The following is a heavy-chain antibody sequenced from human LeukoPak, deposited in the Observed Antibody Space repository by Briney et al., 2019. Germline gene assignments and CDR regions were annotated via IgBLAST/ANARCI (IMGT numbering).Heavy chain of an antibody. D-gene: IGHD3-16*01. CDR3: ARGIRGAADY. CDR2: IHNSGST. V-gene: IGHV4-61*05. J-gene: IGHJ4*02. Sequence: ASETLSLTCTVSGGSISSSSYYWGWIRQPPGKGLEWIGYIHNSGSTMYNPSLKSRLAMSLDTSKNQFSLNLNSVTAADTAVYYCARGIRGAADYWGQGTLVTVSS. CDR1: GGSISSSSYY.